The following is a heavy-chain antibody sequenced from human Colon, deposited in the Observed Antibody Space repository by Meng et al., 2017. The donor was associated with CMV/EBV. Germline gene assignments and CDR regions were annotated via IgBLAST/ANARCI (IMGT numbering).Heavy chain of an antibody. CDR2: INPNSGGT. V-gene: IGHV1-2*02. CDR1: GYTFIGFY. D-gene: IGHD1-1*01. Sequence: ASVKVSCKPSGYTFIGFYMHWVRQAPGQGLEWMGWINPNSGGTNYAQKFQGRVTMTRDTSISTAYLELSRLTSDDTAMYYCARVGRRMENDYWGQGTLVTVSS. J-gene: IGHJ4*02. CDR3: ARVGRRMENDY.